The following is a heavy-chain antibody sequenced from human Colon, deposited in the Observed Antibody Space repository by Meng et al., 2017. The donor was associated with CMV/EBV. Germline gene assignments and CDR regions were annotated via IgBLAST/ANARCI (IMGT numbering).Heavy chain of an antibody. V-gene: IGHV1-2*02. D-gene: IGHD2-2*01. CDR1: GYTFTGYY. Sequence: ASVKVSCKASGYTFTGYYIHWVRQAPGQGLEWMGWINPNSGGTNYAQKFQGRVTMTRDTSISTAYMELSRLRSDDTAMYYCATSLIVVVPAAPYYYYGMDVWGQGTTVTVSS. CDR3: ATSLIVVVPAAPYYYYGMDV. CDR2: INPNSGGT. J-gene: IGHJ6*02.